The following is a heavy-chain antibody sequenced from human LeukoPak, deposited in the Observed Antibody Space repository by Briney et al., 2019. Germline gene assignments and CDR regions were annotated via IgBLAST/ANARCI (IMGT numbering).Heavy chain of an antibody. Sequence: GRSLRLSCAASGFTFSSYGMHWVRQAPGKGLEWVSTISGSGGSTYYADSVKGRFTISRDNSKNTLFLQMSSLRGEDTAVYYCAKSPDVAGTGRFDYWGQGTLVSVSS. CDR2: ISGSGGST. J-gene: IGHJ4*02. D-gene: IGHD6-19*01. V-gene: IGHV3-23*01. CDR3: AKSPDVAGTGRFDY. CDR1: GFTFSSYG.